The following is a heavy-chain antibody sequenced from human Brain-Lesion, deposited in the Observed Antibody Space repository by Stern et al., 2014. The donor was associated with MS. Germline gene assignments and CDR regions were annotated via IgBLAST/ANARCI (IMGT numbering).Heavy chain of an antibody. J-gene: IGHJ4*02. V-gene: IGHV4-39*01. D-gene: IGHD5-24*01. CDR3: ARLTGIIDS. Sequence: MQLVESGPGLVKPSETLSLTCTVSGGSISRSTYYWGWIRQPPGKGLEWIGNIYYSGTTYYDPSLKSRVTISVHAATNHFSLKLNSVTAADTAVYYCARLTGIIDSWGQGTLVAVSS. CDR2: IYYSGTT. CDR1: GGSISRSTYY.